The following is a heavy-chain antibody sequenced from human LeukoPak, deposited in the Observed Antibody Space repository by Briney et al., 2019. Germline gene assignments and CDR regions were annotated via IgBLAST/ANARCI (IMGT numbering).Heavy chain of an antibody. CDR3: ARDLFARGELRIEQQLLGNWFDP. D-gene: IGHD6-13*01. CDR1: GFTFSSYE. CDR2: ISSSGSTI. V-gene: IGHV3-48*03. Sequence: GGSLRLSCAAYGFTFSSYEMNWVRKAPGQGQEWVSYISSSGSTISYEDSVKGRFTISRDNAKNSLYLQMNSLRAEDTAVYYCARDLFARGELRIEQQLLGNWFDPWGQGTLVTVSS. J-gene: IGHJ5*02.